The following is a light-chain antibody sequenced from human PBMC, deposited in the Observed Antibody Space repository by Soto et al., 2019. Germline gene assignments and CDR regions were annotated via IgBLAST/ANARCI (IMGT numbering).Light chain of an antibody. CDR2: EGS. CDR1: SSDVGSYNL. J-gene: IGLJ1*01. Sequence: QSALTQPASVSGSPGQSITISCTGNSSDVGSYNLVSWYQQHPGKAPKLMIYEGSKRPSGVSNRFSGSRSGNTASLTISGLLSEEEADYYCSSYSGSRTYVFGTGTKLTVL. V-gene: IGLV2-23*01. CDR3: SSYSGSRTYV.